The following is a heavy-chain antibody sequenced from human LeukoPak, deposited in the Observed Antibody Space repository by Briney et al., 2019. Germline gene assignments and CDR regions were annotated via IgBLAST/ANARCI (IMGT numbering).Heavy chain of an antibody. J-gene: IGHJ3*02. CDR3: ARHRGQYNAHDAFDI. D-gene: IGHD1-14*01. CDR2: ILYSGST. V-gene: IGHV4-59*08. CDR1: GGSVSGHY. Sequence: SETLPLTCTVSGGSVSGHYWSWIRQTPGKGLERIGYILYSGSTRYNPSLGSRVTISVDTSKDLFSLKLTSVTAADTALYYCARHRGQYNAHDAFDIWGQGTLVAVSS.